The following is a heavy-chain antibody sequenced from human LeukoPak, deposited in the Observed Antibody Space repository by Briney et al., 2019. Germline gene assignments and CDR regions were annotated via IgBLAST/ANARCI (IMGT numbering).Heavy chain of an antibody. Sequence: GGALRLSCAASGFTVNRYRMNWVRQAAGKGLEWVSSISSSSSSIYYADSVKGRFTISRDNAKNSLYLQMNSLRAEDTAVYYCARASGDIVETATMGSYWGQGTLVTVSS. D-gene: IGHD5-18*01. V-gene: IGHV3-21*01. CDR3: ARASGDIVETATMGSY. J-gene: IGHJ4*02. CDR2: ISSSSSSI. CDR1: GFTVNRYR.